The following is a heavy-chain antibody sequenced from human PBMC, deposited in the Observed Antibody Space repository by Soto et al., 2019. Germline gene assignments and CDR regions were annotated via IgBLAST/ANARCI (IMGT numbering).Heavy chain of an antibody. CDR3: ARPIQYYFDTSAQSAWFDP. D-gene: IGHD3-22*01. CDR1: GGTFGSYA. V-gene: IGHV1-69*12. Sequence: QVQLVQSGAEVKKPGSSVKVSCKTSGGTFGSYAISWVRQAPGQGLEWMGGIIPIFSTPNYAQKFQGRVTITAAESTSTAYMELSSLRSEDRAVYYCARPIQYYFDTSAQSAWFDPWGQGTLVTVSS. J-gene: IGHJ5*02. CDR2: IIPIFSTP.